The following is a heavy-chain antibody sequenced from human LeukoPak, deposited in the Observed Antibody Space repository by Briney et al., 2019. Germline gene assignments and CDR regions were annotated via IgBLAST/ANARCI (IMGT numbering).Heavy chain of an antibody. D-gene: IGHD3-16*02. Sequence: GGSLRLSCTASGFTFSTYEMNWVRQAPGKGLEWISYISGSGSSIFYADSLQGRFTVSRDNAKNSVYLQMNSLRAEDTAVYYCAREGGFGYDDAFDIWGQGTMVTVSS. CDR2: ISGSGSSI. CDR1: GFTFSTYE. CDR3: AREGGFGYDDAFDI. V-gene: IGHV3-48*03. J-gene: IGHJ3*02.